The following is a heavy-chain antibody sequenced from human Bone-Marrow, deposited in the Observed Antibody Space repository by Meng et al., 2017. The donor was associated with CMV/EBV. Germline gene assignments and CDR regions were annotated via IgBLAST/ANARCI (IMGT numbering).Heavy chain of an antibody. CDR1: GGSVSSGSYY. Sequence: ESLKISCTVSGGSVSSGSYYWSWIRQPPGKGLEWIGYIYYSGSTNYNPSLKSRVTISVDTSKNQFSLKLSSVTAADTAVYYCARRSDFWSGYWENYFDYWGQGPLVTVSS. CDR3: ARRSDFWSGYWENYFDY. CDR2: IYYSGST. D-gene: IGHD3-3*01. V-gene: IGHV4-61*01. J-gene: IGHJ4*02.